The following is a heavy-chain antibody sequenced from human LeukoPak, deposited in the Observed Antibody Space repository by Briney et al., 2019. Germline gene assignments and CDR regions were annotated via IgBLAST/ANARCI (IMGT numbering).Heavy chain of an antibody. D-gene: IGHD4-17*01. CDR2: IYYSGST. V-gene: IGHV4-59*01. Sequence: SETLSLTCTVSGASISNNYWTWIRQPPGKGPEWIGYIYYSGSTDYNPSLKRRVTMSIDTSKYQFSLKLTSVTAADTAVYYCARERYDYGNAFDVWGQGTLVTVSS. CDR3: ARERYDYGNAFDV. J-gene: IGHJ3*01. CDR1: GASISNNY.